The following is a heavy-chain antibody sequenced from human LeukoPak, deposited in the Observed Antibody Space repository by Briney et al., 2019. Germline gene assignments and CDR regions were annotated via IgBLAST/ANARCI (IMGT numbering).Heavy chain of an antibody. D-gene: IGHD5-18*01. Sequence: PSETLSLTCTVSGGSISSYYWSWIRQPPGKGLERIAYIYSSGSTKYNPFLKSRVTISVDTSKNQFSLKLSSVTAADTAVYYCARTPRGYSYGHYFDYWGQGTLVTVSS. CDR2: IYSSGST. CDR3: ARTPRGYSYGHYFDY. J-gene: IGHJ4*02. CDR1: GGSISSYY. V-gene: IGHV4-59*01.